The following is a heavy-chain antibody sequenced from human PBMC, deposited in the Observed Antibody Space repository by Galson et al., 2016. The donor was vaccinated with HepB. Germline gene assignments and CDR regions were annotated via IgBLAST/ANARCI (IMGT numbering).Heavy chain of an antibody. J-gene: IGHJ5*02. V-gene: IGHV1-18*01. CDR2: ISAYTGNI. CDR3: ARSTAAMLRGVILGGFDP. Sequence: SVKVSCKASGYSFTSYAVSWVRQAPGQGLQWMGWISAYTGNIKYAQKYQGRLTMTTDTSTSTAYMELRSLGSDDTAVYYCARSTAAMLRGVILGGFDPWGQGTLVTVSS. CDR1: GYSFTSYA. D-gene: IGHD3-10*01.